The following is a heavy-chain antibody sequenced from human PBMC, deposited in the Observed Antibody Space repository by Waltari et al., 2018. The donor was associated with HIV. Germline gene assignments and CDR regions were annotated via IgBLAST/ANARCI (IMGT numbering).Heavy chain of an antibody. Sequence: QVPLQESGSGLVKPSETLSLTCTVSGRPISSYYWSWTRQPPGKGLEWIGYIYYSGSTNYNPSLKSRVTISVDTSKNQFSLKLSSVTAADTAVYYCARLHGDYDYVWGSYRRIQYFQHWGQGTLVTVSS. J-gene: IGHJ1*01. V-gene: IGHV4-59*01. D-gene: IGHD3-16*02. CDR3: ARLHGDYDYVWGSYRRIQYFQH. CDR1: GRPISSYY. CDR2: IYYSGST.